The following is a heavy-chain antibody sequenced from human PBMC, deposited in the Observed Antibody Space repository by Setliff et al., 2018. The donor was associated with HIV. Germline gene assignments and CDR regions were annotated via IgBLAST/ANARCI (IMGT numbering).Heavy chain of an antibody. CDR1: GGTFSSYA. CDR2: IKHNRDLT. Sequence: ASVKVSCKATGGTFSSYAMSWVRQAPGQGLEWMGWIKHNRDLTWHAQKFQGRVTMTRDTSISTAYMELSGLRSDDTAVYYCARAYDTSGDMDFWGQGTLVTVSS. CDR3: ARAYDTSGDMDF. D-gene: IGHD3-22*01. J-gene: IGHJ4*02. V-gene: IGHV1-2*02.